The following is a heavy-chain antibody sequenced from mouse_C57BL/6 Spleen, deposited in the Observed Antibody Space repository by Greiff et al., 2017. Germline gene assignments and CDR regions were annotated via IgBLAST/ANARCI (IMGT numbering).Heavy chain of an antibody. CDR2: IYPGSGNT. D-gene: IGHD2-3*01. Sequence: QVQLQQSGPELVKPGASVKISCKASGYSFTSYYIHWVKQRPGQGLAWIGWIYPGSGNTKYNEKFKGKATLTADTSSSTAYMQLSSLTSEDSAVYYCARGGDGYLDYWGQGTTLTVAS. V-gene: IGHV1-66*01. J-gene: IGHJ2*01. CDR1: GYSFTSYY. CDR3: ARGGDGYLDY.